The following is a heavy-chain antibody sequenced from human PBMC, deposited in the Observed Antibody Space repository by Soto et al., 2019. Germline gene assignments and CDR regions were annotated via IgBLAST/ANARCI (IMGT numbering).Heavy chain of an antibody. CDR3: ARDWGSSGYYYDY. D-gene: IGHD3-22*01. CDR1: GGTFSSYA. J-gene: IGHJ4*02. V-gene: IGHV1-69*06. Sequence: QVQLVQSGAEVKKPGSSVKVSCKASGGTFSSYAISWVRQAPGQGLEWMGGIIPIFGTANYAQKFQGWVTMTRDTSISTAYMELSRLRSDDTAVYYCARDWGSSGYYYDYWGQGTLVTVSS. CDR2: IIPIFGTA.